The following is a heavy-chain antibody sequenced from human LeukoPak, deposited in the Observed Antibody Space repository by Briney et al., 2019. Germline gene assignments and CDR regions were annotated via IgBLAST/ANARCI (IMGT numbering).Heavy chain of an antibody. CDR1: GGTFSSYG. V-gene: IGHV1-69*13. Sequence: SVKVSCKPSGGTFSSYGFSWVRQAPGQGLEWMGGIVPIFGTTNYAQKFQGRVSITADESTSTAYMDLSSLRSEDTAVYYCARETSQKGAHYMDVWGKGTTVTISS. CDR3: ARETSQKGAHYMDV. J-gene: IGHJ6*03. CDR2: IVPIFGTT. D-gene: IGHD3-16*01.